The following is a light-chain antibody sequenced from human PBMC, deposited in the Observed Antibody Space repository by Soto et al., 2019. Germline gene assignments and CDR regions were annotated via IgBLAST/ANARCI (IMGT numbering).Light chain of an antibody. CDR3: QHRSNWLGT. V-gene: IGKV3-11*01. J-gene: IGKJ3*01. Sequence: EIVLTXSPATLSXSPGERATLSCRASQSVGSFLAWYQQKSGQTPRLLIYDASNRAPGIPARFGGSGSGTDFTLTISSLEPEDFAVYYCQHRSNWLGTFGPGTKVDIK. CDR2: DAS. CDR1: QSVGSF.